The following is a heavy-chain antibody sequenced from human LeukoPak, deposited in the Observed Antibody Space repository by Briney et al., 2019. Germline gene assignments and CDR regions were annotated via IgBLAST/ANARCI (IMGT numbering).Heavy chain of an antibody. D-gene: IGHD1-26*01. CDR3: AREESYGYYYGMDV. CDR2: IYYSGST. J-gene: IGHJ6*02. Sequence: SETLSLTCTVSGGSISSYYWSWIRQPPGKGLEWIGYIYYSGSTNYNPSLKSRVTISVDTSKNQFSLKLGSVTAADTAVYYCAREESYGYYYGMDVWGQGTTVTVSS. CDR1: GGSISSYY. V-gene: IGHV4-59*01.